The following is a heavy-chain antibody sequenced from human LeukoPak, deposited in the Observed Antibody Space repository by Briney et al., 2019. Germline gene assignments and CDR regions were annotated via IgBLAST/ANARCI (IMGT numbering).Heavy chain of an antibody. CDR2: INWNGGRS. J-gene: IGHJ4*02. Sequence: PGGSVTLLCTAWVHLHDVCGELGVRQAPGKGLEWVSGINWNGGRSCYADSVKGRFTISRDNAKNSLYLQMNSLRAEDTALYYCARVGWSGDYFDYWGQGTLVTVSS. CDR1: VHLHDVCG. CDR3: ARVGWSGDYFDY. V-gene: IGHV3-20*04. D-gene: IGHD6-19*01.